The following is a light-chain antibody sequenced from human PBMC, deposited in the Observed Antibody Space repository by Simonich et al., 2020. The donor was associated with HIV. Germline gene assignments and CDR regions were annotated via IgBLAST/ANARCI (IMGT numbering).Light chain of an antibody. J-gene: IGLJ3*02. CDR2: EGS. CDR3: CSYAGSSTWV. V-gene: IGLV2-23*01. CDR1: SSDVGGYNL. Sequence: QSALTQPASVSGSHGQSITISCTGTSSDVGGYNLVSWYKQHPGNDPKLMIYEGSKRPAGVSNRFSGSKSGNTASRTIAGLQAEDEADYYCCSYAGSSTWVFGGGTKLTVL.